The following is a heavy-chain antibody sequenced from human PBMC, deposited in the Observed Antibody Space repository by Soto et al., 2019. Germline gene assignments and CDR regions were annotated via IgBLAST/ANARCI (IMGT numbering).Heavy chain of an antibody. D-gene: IGHD2-21*02. CDR1: GGSISSCSFS. J-gene: IGHJ5*02. Sequence: SGSLSLTCASSGGSISSCSFSWGWNRQPPGEGVEWIGSIYYSGSTYYNPSLKSRVTISVDTSKNQFSLKLSSVTAADTAVYYCARPMDCGGDCYPPHWFDPWGQGTLVTVSS. V-gene: IGHV4-39*01. CDR2: IYYSGST. CDR3: ARPMDCGGDCYPPHWFDP.